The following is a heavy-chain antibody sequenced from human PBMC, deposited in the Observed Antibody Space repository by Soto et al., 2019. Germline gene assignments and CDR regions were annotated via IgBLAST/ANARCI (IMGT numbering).Heavy chain of an antibody. CDR2: IYYSGST. V-gene: IGHV4-39*01. J-gene: IGHJ6*02. D-gene: IGHD3-22*01. Sequence: SETLSLTCTVSVGSISSSSYYWGWIRQPPGKGLEWIGSIYYSGSTYYNPSLKSRVTISVDTSKNQFSLKLSSVTAADTAVYNCARRLYYDSSGFEGGGMDVWGQGTTVTVSS. CDR1: VGSISSSSYY. CDR3: ARRLYYDSSGFEGGGMDV.